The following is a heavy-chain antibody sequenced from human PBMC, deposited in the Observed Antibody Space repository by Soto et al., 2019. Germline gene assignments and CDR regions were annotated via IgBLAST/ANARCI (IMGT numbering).Heavy chain of an antibody. Sequence: QVQLQESGPGLVKPSQTLSLTCTLSGGSISSGDYYWGWIRQRPGKGLEWIGYIYYSGSTYYNPSLKRRVTISVDTSKNHFSLKLSSVTAADTAVYYCARISLPNWFDPWGQGTLVTVSS. CDR2: IYYSGST. J-gene: IGHJ5*02. CDR1: GGSISSGDYY. V-gene: IGHV4-30-4*01. CDR3: ARISLPNWFDP.